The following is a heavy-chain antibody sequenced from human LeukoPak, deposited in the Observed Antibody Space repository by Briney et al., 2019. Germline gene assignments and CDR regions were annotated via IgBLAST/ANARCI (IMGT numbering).Heavy chain of an antibody. CDR3: ARARGYSYGLNY. V-gene: IGHV3-53*01. D-gene: IGHD5-18*01. J-gene: IGHJ4*02. CDR2: IYSGGST. Sequence: GGSLRLSCAASGFTVSSNYMSWVRQAPGKGLEWVSVIYSGGSTYYADSVKGQFTISRDNSKNTLYLQMNSLRAEDTAVYYCARARGYSYGLNYWGQGTLVTVSS. CDR1: GFTVSSNY.